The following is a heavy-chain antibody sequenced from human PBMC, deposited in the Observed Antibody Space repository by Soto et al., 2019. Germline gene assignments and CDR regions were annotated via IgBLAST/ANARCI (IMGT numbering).Heavy chain of an antibody. Sequence: QVRLVQSGAEVKKPESSVKVSCEASGTTFSNFAIGWVRQAPGQGLEWMGGIILPFGTPNYAQKFQGRVTISADESMTTVYMELRGLRSGDTAVYYCVRGPDYEGYFDYWGQGTLVTVSS. CDR1: GTTFSNFA. D-gene: IGHD3-22*01. V-gene: IGHV1-69*12. J-gene: IGHJ4*02. CDR3: VRGPDYEGYFDY. CDR2: IILPFGTP.